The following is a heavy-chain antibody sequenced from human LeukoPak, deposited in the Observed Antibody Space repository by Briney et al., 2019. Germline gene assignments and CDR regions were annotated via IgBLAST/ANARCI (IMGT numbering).Heavy chain of an antibody. CDR2: FDPEDGET. CDR1: GYTLTELS. CDR3: ATRGSITMVRGVASAFDI. Sequence: ASVKVSCKVSGYTLTELSMHWVRQAPGKGLEWMGAFDPEDGETIYAQKFQGRVTMTEDTSTDTAYMELSSLRSEDTAVYYCATRGSITMVRGVASAFDIWGQGTMVTVSS. V-gene: IGHV1-24*01. J-gene: IGHJ3*02. D-gene: IGHD3-10*01.